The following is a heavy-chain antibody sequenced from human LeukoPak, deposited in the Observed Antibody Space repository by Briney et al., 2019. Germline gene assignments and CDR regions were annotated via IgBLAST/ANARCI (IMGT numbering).Heavy chain of an antibody. CDR3: AREGLTSTPNNAFGI. Sequence: PGGSLRLSCAASGFTFSSYAMSWVRQAPGKGLEWVAVIWYDENKKFYADSVKGRFTISRDNFKSTLYLQMNSLRVEDTAVYYCAREGLTSTPNNAFGIWGQGTMVTVSS. CDR1: GFTFSSYA. D-gene: IGHD4-23*01. J-gene: IGHJ3*02. V-gene: IGHV3-33*08. CDR2: IWYDENKK.